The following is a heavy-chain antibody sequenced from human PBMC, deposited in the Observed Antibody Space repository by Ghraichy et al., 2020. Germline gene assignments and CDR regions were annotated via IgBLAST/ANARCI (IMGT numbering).Heavy chain of an antibody. J-gene: IGHJ4*02. CDR2: ISGSGGST. V-gene: IGHV3-23*01. D-gene: IGHD2-2*01. CDR1: GFTFSSYA. CDR3: AKDTHIVVVPAATFDY. Sequence: GGSLRLSCAASGFTFSSYAMNWVRQAPGKGLEWVSAISGSGGSTYYADSVKGRFTISRDNSKNTLYLQMNSLRAEDMAVYYCAKDTHIVVVPAATFDYWGQGTLVTVSS.